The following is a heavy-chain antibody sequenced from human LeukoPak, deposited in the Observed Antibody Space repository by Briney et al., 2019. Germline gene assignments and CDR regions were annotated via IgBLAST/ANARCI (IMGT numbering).Heavy chain of an antibody. CDR3: ATGRARLETGYDYVWGWFDY. J-gene: IGHJ4*02. V-gene: IGHV1-24*01. CDR2: FDPEDGET. D-gene: IGHD3-16*01. CDR1: GYTLTELS. Sequence: ASVKVSCKVSGYTLTELSMHWVRQAPGKGLEWMGGFDPEDGETIYAQKFQGRVTMTEDTSTDTAYMELSSLRSEDTAVYYCATGRARLETGYDYVWGWFDYWGQGTLVTVSS.